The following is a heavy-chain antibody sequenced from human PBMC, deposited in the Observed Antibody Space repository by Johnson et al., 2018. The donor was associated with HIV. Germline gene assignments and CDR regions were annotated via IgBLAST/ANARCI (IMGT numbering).Heavy chain of an antibody. Sequence: QVQLVESGGGVVRPGVSLRLSCEASGFTFSSYGMHWVRQAPGKGLEWVAFIRYDGSNKYYADSVKGRFTISRDNSKNTLYLQMNSLRAEDTAVYYCAKDTVSGSYYDAFDIWGQGTMVTVSS. V-gene: IGHV3-30*02. CDR2: IRYDGSNK. CDR1: GFTFSSYG. J-gene: IGHJ3*02. CDR3: AKDTVSGSYYDAFDI. D-gene: IGHD1-26*01.